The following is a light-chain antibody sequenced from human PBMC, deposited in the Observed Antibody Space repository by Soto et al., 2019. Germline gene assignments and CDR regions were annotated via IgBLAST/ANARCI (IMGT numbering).Light chain of an antibody. V-gene: IGLV1-40*01. Sequence: QSVLTQPPSVSGAPGQRVTISCTGSSSNIGAGYDVHWYQQLPGTAPKLLIYGNSNRPSGVPDRFSGSKSGTSASLAISGLQSEDEADYYCAAWDGSLSAVLFGGGTKVTVL. CDR1: SSNIGAGYD. CDR3: AAWDGSLSAVL. CDR2: GNS. J-gene: IGLJ2*01.